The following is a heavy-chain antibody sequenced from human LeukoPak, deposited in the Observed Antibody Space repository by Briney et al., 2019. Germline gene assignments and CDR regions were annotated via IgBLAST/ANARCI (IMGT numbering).Heavy chain of an antibody. CDR2: IKQDGSEK. J-gene: IGHJ4*02. V-gene: IGHV3-7*01. CDR1: GFTFSSYG. Sequence: PGGSLRLSSAASGFTFSSYGMHWVRQAPGKGLEWVANIKQDGSEKYYVDSVKGRFTISRDNAKSSLYLQMNSLRAEDTAVYYCPRGSTTVTTRGIFDYWGQGTLVTVSS. CDR3: PRGSTTVTTRGIFDY. D-gene: IGHD4-17*01.